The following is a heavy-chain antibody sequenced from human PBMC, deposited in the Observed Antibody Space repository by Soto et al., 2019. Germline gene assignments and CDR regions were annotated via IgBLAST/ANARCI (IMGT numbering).Heavy chain of an antibody. J-gene: IGHJ4*02. V-gene: IGHV1-18*04. CDR1: CDSFSDFG. CDR2: ISGKNGNT. CDR3: ARSDYYEDTGTFEY. Sequence: GASVKVSSKAACDSFSDFGRTWVRQAPGQGLEWMGWISGKNGNTNYAQKVQGRVTLTADTSTSTAYMEMRALTSDDTATYYCARSDYYEDTGTFEYWGQGTPVTVSS. D-gene: IGHD4-17*01.